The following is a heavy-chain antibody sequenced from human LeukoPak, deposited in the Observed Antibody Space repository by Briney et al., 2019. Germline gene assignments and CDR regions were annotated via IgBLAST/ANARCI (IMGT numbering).Heavy chain of an antibody. CDR3: ARGQWLVF. D-gene: IGHD6-19*01. CDR2: ITGSGDST. Sequence: GGSLRLSCAASGSTFSSCAMRWVRQAPGKGLEWFSAITGSGDSTYYADSVKGRFTISRDNSKNSLYLQMNSLRAEDTAVYYCARGQWLVFRGQGTLVTVSS. V-gene: IGHV3-23*01. CDR1: GSTFSSCA. J-gene: IGHJ4*02.